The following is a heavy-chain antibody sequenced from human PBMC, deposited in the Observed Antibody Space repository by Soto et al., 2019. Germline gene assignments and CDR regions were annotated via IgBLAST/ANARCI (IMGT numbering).Heavy chain of an antibody. CDR2: ISGSGGST. D-gene: IGHD2-21*02. Sequence: GGSLRLSCAASGFTFSSYAMSWVRQAPGKGLEWVSAISGSGGSTYYADSVKGRFTISRDNSKNTLYLQMNSLRAEDTAVYYCAKDFLAYCGGDCSSLDYWGQGTLVTVSS. V-gene: IGHV3-23*01. J-gene: IGHJ4*02. CDR3: AKDFLAYCGGDCSSLDY. CDR1: GFTFSSYA.